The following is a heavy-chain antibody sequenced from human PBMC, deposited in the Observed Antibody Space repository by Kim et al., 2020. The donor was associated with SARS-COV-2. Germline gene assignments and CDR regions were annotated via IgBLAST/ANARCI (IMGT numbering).Heavy chain of an antibody. J-gene: IGHJ3*02. Sequence: GESLKISCKGSGYSFTSYWISWVRQMPGKGLEWMGRIDPSDSYTNYSPSFQGHVTISADKSISTAYLQWSSLKASDTAMYYCARTYYYDSSGYYDAFDIWGQGTMVTVSS. CDR2: IDPSDSYT. CDR3: ARTYYYDSSGYYDAFDI. D-gene: IGHD3-22*01. CDR1: GYSFTSYW. V-gene: IGHV5-10-1*01.